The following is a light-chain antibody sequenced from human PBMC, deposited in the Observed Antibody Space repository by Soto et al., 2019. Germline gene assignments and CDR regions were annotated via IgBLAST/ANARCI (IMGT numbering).Light chain of an antibody. CDR2: DAS. V-gene: IGKV3-20*01. J-gene: IGKJ1*01. Sequence: EIVLTQSPATLSLSPGERATLSCRASPGVGSYLAWYQQKPGQSPRLVIYDASSRATGIPDRFSGSGSGTDFTLTISRLEPEDFAVYFCYQYDSSPWTFGQGTKVDI. CDR1: PGVGSY. CDR3: YQYDSSPWT.